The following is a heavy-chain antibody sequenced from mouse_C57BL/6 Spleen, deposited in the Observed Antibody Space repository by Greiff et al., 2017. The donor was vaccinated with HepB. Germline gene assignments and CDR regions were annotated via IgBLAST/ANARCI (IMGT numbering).Heavy chain of an antibody. CDR1: GFTFSDYY. V-gene: IGHV5-16*01. D-gene: IGHD1-1*01. J-gene: IGHJ2*01. Sequence: EVQLVESEGGLVQPGSSMKLSCTASGFTFSDYYMAWVRQVPEKGLEWVANINYDGSSTYYLDSLKSRFIISRDNAKNILYLQMSSLKSEDTATYYCARARTTVVALDYWGQGTTLTVSS. CDR3: ARARTTVVALDY. CDR2: INYDGSST.